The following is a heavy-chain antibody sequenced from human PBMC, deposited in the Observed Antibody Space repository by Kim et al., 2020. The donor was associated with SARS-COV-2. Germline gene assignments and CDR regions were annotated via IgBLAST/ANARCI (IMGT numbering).Heavy chain of an antibody. V-gene: IGHV4-30-2*04. D-gene: IGHD3-22*01. CDR3: ASSMDSSGYYHHS. Sequence: YNPSLKSRVTISAYTSKNQFSLQLNSVTAADTAVYYCASSMDSSGYYHHSWGQGTLVTVSS. J-gene: IGHJ4*02.